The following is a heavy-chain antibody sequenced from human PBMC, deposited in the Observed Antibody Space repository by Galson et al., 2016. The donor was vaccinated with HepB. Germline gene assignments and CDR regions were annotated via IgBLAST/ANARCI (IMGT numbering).Heavy chain of an antibody. J-gene: IGHJ4*02. Sequence: SETLSLTCTVSGDSVSSGSYYWTRIRQSPGKGLEWIGYIFYSEKTNYNPSLKSRVTISVDTSKNQFSLNLSSVTAADTAMYYCAGGYSLVPYYDYWGQGSLLTVSS. CDR3: AGGYSLVPYYDY. CDR1: GDSVSSGSYY. V-gene: IGHV4-61*01. CDR2: IFYSEKT. D-gene: IGHD5-18*01.